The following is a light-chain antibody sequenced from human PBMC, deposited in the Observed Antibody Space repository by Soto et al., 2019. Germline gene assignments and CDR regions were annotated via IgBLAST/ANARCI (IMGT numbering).Light chain of an antibody. V-gene: IGKV3D-15*01. CDR3: QQYNNWPPWT. CDR2: GAS. Sequence: EIVMTQSPATLSVSPGERATLSCRASQSVSSNLAWYQQKPGQAPRLLIYGASTRATGIPARFSGSGSGTEFTLNISSLQSEDFAVYYCQQYNNWPPWTFGEGTKVKSN. CDR1: QSVSSN. J-gene: IGKJ1*01.